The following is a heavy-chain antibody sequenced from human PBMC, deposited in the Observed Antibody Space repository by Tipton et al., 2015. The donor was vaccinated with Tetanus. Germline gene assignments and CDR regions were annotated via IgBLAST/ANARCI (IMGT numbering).Heavy chain of an antibody. CDR3: ARSGGRRYAFDI. Sequence: SLRLSCAASGFTFSSYAMSWVRQAPGKGLEWVSGISGSGGSTYYADSVKGRFTISRDNSKNTLYLQMNSLRAEDTAVYYCARSGGRRYAFDIWGQGTMVTVSS. J-gene: IGHJ3*02. CDR1: GFTFSSYA. V-gene: IGHV3-23*01. D-gene: IGHD3-16*01. CDR2: ISGSGGST.